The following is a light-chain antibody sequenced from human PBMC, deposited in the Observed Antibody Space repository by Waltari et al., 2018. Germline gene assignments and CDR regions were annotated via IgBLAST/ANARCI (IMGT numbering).Light chain of an antibody. J-gene: IGLJ3*02. Sequence: QSALTQPAAVSGSPGQSITISCTSASTDVGDYNYVSGYQQIPGKAPKVIIYYVTKRPPWVSDRFSGSKSGNSASLSISGLQAEDEAHYYGCSYAGRSTWVFGGGTKVTVL. V-gene: IGLV2-14*03. CDR1: STDVGDYNY. CDR3: CSYAGRSTWV. CDR2: YVT.